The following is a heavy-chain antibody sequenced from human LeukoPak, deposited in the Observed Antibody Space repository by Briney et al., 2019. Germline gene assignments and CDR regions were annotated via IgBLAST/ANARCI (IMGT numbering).Heavy chain of an antibody. CDR1: GGSFSGYY. J-gene: IGHJ3*02. CDR2: INHSGST. D-gene: IGHD3-3*01. V-gene: IGHV4-34*01. Sequence: KPSETLSLTCAVYGGSFSGYYWSWIRQPPGKGLEWIGEINHSGSTNYNPSLKSRVTISVDTSKNQFSLKLSSVTAADTAVYYCARVGTIFGVVDAFDIWGQGTMVTVSS. CDR3: ARVGTIFGVVDAFDI.